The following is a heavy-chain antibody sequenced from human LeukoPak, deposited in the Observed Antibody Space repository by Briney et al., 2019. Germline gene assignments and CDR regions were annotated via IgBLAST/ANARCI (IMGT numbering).Heavy chain of an antibody. Sequence: GGSLRLSCAASGFTFSSYAMSWVRQAPGKGLEWVSAISGSGGSTYYADSVKGRFTISRDNSKNTLYLQMNSLRAEDTAVYYCASLLRFFSDAFDIWGQGTMVTVSS. V-gene: IGHV3-23*01. CDR3: ASLLRFFSDAFDI. CDR2: ISGSGGST. D-gene: IGHD3-3*01. CDR1: GFTFSSYA. J-gene: IGHJ3*02.